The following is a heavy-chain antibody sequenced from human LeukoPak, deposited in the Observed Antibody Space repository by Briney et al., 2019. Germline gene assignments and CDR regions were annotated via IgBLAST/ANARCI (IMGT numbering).Heavy chain of an antibody. V-gene: IGHV3-30-3*01. CDR2: ISYDGSNK. CDR1: GFTFSSYA. Sequence: GGSLRLSCAASGFTFSSYAMHWVRQAPGKGLEWVAVISYDGSNKYYADSVKGRFTISRDNSKNTLYLQMNSLRAEDTAVYYCARSVYRRDTSSWGQGTLVTVSS. J-gene: IGHJ5*02. CDR3: ARSVYRRDTSS. D-gene: IGHD5-24*01.